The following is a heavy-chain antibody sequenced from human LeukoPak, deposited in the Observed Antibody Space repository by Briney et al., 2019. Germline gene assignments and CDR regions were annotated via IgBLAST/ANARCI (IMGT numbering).Heavy chain of an antibody. D-gene: IGHD2-8*02. V-gene: IGHV3-7*01. CDR1: GFNFGSYW. CDR2: IKEDGARE. Sequence: GGSLRLSCAASGFNFGSYWMSWVRQAPGKGLEWVAHIKEDGARENYVDSAKGRFTISRDNAKNALYLQMNNLRAEDTALYFCTRDGWGNVLDLWGQGTLVTVSS. CDR3: TRDGWGNVLDL. J-gene: IGHJ5*02.